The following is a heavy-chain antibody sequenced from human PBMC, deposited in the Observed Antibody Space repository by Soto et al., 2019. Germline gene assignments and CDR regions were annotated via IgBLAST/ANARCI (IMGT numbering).Heavy chain of an antibody. V-gene: IGHV1-18*01. CDR1: GYSFTTYG. CDR3: ARDYYGSGSYYTDVFDI. D-gene: IGHD3-10*01. CDR2: ISTYNGNT. Sequence: ASVKVSCKASGYSFTTYGMAWVRQAPGQGLEWMGWISTYNGNTYYAQKLQGRVTMTTDTSTRTAYMGLRSLRSDDTAVYYCARDYYGSGSYYTDVFDIWGQGTMVTVSS. J-gene: IGHJ3*02.